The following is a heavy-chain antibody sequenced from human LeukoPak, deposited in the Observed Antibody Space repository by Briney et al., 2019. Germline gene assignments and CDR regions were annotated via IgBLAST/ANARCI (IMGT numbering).Heavy chain of an antibody. CDR1: GFTFSSYW. D-gene: IGHD5-18*01. CDR3: ARDEGSYYYYYGMDV. Sequence: PGGSLRLSCAASGFTFSSYWMSWVRQAPGKGLEWVANIKQDGSEKYYVDSVKGRFTISRDNAKNSLYLQMNSLRAEDTAVYYYARDEGSYYYYYGMDVWGQGTTVTVSS. J-gene: IGHJ6*02. V-gene: IGHV3-7*01. CDR2: IKQDGSEK.